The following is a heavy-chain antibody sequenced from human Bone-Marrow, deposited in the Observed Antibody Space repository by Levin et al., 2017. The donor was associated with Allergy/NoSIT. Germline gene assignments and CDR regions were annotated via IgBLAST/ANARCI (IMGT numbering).Heavy chain of an antibody. D-gene: IGHD5-12*01. CDR1: GFTFSNAW. J-gene: IGHJ3*02. Sequence: AGGSLRLSCAASGFTFSNAWMSWVRQAPGKGLEWVGRIKSKTDGGTTDYAAPVKGRFTISRDDSKNTLYLQMNSLKTEDTAVYYCTTDHGRYSGYDDAFDIWGQGTMVTVSS. CDR2: IKSKTDGGTT. CDR3: TTDHGRYSGYDDAFDI. V-gene: IGHV3-15*01.